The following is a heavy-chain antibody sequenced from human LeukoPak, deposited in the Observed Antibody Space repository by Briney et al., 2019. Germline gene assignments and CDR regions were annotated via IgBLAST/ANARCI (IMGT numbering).Heavy chain of an antibody. V-gene: IGHV4-59*12. J-gene: IGHJ6*02. CDR2: IYYSGST. CDR1: GGTISSYY. Sequence: SETLSLTCSVSGGTISSYYWSWIRQPPGKGLEWIGYIYYSGSTNYNPSLQSRVTISVDTSRNQFSLKLSSVTAADTAVYYCARLGQYYYYGMDVWGQGTTVTVSS. CDR3: ARLGQYYYYGMDV.